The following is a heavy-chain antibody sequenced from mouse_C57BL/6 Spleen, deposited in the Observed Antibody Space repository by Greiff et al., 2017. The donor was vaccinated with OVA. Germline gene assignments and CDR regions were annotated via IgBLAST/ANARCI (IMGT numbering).Heavy chain of an antibody. CDR2: ISDGGSYT. Sequence: EVQLVESGGGLVKPGGSLKLSCAASGFTFSSYAMSWVRQTPEKRLEWVATISDGGSYTYYPDNVKGRFIISRDNAKNNLYLQMSHLKSEDTAMYYCARGYHYYGSSYGYFDVWGTGTTVTVSS. CDR1: GFTFSSYA. CDR3: ARGYHYYGSSYGYFDV. V-gene: IGHV5-4*01. D-gene: IGHD1-1*01. J-gene: IGHJ1*03.